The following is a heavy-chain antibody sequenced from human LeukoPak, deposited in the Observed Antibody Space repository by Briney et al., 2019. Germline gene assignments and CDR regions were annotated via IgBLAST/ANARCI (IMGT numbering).Heavy chain of an antibody. Sequence: GGFLRLSCAASGFTVRNKYMTWVRQAPGKGLEWVSSISSSSSYIYYADSVKGRFTISRDNAKNSLYLQMNSLRAEDTAVYYCARDGIFGVVTLRSDNWFDPWGQGTLVTVSS. J-gene: IGHJ5*02. D-gene: IGHD3-3*01. CDR1: GFTVRNKY. CDR2: ISSSSSYI. CDR3: ARDGIFGVVTLRSDNWFDP. V-gene: IGHV3-21*01.